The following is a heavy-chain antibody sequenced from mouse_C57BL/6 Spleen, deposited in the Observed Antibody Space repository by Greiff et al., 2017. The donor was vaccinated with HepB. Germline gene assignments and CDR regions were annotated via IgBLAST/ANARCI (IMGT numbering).Heavy chain of an antibody. Sequence: QVQLQQSGAELVKPGASVKLSCKASGYTFTSYWMHWVKQRPGQGLEWIGMIHPNSGSTNYNEKFKSKATLTVDKSSSTAYMQLSSLTSEDSAVYYCASVWEEGYFDVWGTGTTVTVSS. CDR1: GYTFTSYW. CDR2: IHPNSGST. J-gene: IGHJ1*03. D-gene: IGHD4-1*01. V-gene: IGHV1-64*01. CDR3: ASVWEEGYFDV.